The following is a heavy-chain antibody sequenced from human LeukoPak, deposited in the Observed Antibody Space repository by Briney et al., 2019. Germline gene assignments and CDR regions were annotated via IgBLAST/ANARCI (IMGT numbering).Heavy chain of an antibody. CDR2: ITGTGHIT. CDR1: GFTFDDYG. Sequence: GGSLRLSCADSGFTFDDYGMSWVRQAPGKGLEWVSAITGTGHITYYADSVKGRFTISRDNSKNTLYLQMNSLRAEDTALYYCARDRLGAMLFFDSWGQGTLVTVSS. V-gene: IGHV3-23*01. J-gene: IGHJ4*02. D-gene: IGHD3-16*01. CDR3: ARDRLGAMLFFDS.